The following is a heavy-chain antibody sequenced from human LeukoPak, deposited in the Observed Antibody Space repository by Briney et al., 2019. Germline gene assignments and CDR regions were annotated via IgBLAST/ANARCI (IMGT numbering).Heavy chain of an antibody. V-gene: IGHV3-30*04. CDR3: ARDNALQYQLPDYYYYGMDV. D-gene: IGHD2-2*01. CDR2: ISYDGSNK. CDR1: GFTFSSYA. J-gene: IGHJ6*04. Sequence: PGGSLRLSCAASGFTFSSYAMHWDRQAPGKGLEWVAVISYDGSNKYYADSVKGRFTISRDNSKNTLYLQMNSLRAEDTAVYYCARDNALQYQLPDYYYYGMDVWGKGTTVTVSS.